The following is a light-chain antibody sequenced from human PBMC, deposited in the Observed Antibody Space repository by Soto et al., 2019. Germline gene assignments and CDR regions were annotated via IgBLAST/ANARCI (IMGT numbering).Light chain of an antibody. Sequence: RVLTQSPATLSVSPGERATISCRATQNILRTLAWYQHKPGQPPRLLFYDASNRATGIPARFSGSGSGTDFTLTISSLEPEDFAVYYCQQYNNWPPSWTFAQGAKVDI. CDR3: QQYNNWPPSWT. CDR1: QNILRT. J-gene: IGKJ1*01. V-gene: IGKV3D-15*01. CDR2: DAS.